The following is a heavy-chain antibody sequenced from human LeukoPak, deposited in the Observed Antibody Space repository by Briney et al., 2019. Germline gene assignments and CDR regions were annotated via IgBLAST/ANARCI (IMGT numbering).Heavy chain of an antibody. V-gene: IGHV4-59*08. CDR1: GGSINSYY. CDR3: ARHSYDSSGEETSFDY. J-gene: IGHJ4*02. Sequence: SETLSLTCTVSGGSINSYYWSWVRQPPGKGLEWIGYIYYSGSTNYNPSLKSRVTISVDTSKNQFSLKLSSVAAADTAVYYCARHSYDSSGEETSFDYWGQGTLVTVSS. D-gene: IGHD3-22*01. CDR2: IYYSGST.